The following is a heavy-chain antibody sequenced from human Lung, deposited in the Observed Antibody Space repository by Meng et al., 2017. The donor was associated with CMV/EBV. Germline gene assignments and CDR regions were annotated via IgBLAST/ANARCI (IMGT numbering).Heavy chain of an antibody. CDR2: INHSGGI. CDR1: GTLSSLNW. Sequence: GTLSSLNWWSRLRQSPGEGLEFIGEINHSGGINYNPSLRTRLTISVDKSNSQFSLRLTSATAADTAVYYCARNAYSGTYYGPGGFDLWGQGILVTVSS. J-gene: IGHJ4*02. D-gene: IGHD3-10*01. V-gene: IGHV4-4*02. CDR3: ARNAYSGTYYGPGGFDL.